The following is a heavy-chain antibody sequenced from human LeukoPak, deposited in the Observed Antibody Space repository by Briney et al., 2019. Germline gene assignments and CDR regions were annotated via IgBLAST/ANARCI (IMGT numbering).Heavy chain of an antibody. CDR2: ISWNSGSI. V-gene: IGHV3-9*01. CDR3: AKDLGIVVVTAAFDI. Sequence: GRSLRLSCAASGFTFDDYAMPWVRQAPGKGLEWVSGISWNSGSIGYADSVKGRFTISRDNAKNSLYLQMNSLRAEDTALYYCAKDLGIVVVTAAFDIWGQGTMVTVSS. D-gene: IGHD2-21*02. CDR1: GFTFDDYA. J-gene: IGHJ3*02.